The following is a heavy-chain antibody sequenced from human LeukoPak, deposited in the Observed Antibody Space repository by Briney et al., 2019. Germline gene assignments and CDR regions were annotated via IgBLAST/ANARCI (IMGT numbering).Heavy chain of an antibody. Sequence: GGSLRLSCAASGFTFSSYAMHWVRQAPGKGLEWVAVISYDGSNKYYADSVKGRFTISRDNSKNTLYLQMNSLRAEDTAVYYCARDLGDFWSGNYPDYWGQGTLVTVSS. CDR2: ISYDGSNK. CDR3: ARDLGDFWSGNYPDY. CDR1: GFTFSSYA. D-gene: IGHD3-3*01. J-gene: IGHJ4*02. V-gene: IGHV3-30-3*01.